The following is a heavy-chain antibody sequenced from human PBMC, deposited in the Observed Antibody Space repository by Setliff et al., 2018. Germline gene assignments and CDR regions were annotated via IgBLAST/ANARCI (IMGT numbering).Heavy chain of an antibody. Sequence: SETLSLTCAVYGGSFSTHYWNWIRQPPGKGLEWIGEINHSGSTNYNPSLKSRVTISVDTSKNQFSLKLRSVTAADTAVYYCASPRLSYYDNGAFPSDAFDLWGQGTMVTVSS. D-gene: IGHD3-22*01. CDR3: ASPRLSYYDNGAFPSDAFDL. V-gene: IGHV4-34*01. CDR1: GGSFSTHY. CDR2: INHSGST. J-gene: IGHJ3*01.